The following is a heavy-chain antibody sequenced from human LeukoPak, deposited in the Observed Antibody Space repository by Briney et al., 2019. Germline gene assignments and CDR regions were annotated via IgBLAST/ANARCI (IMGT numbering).Heavy chain of an antibody. CDR3: ARGLKGYSYGQPYYYYYYMDV. CDR2: IYYSGST. Sequence: SETLSLTCTVSGGSISSYYWSWIRQPPGKGLEWIGYIYYSGSTNYNPSLKSRVTISVDTSKNQFSLKLSSVTAADTAVYYCARGLKGYSYGQPYYYYYYMDVWGKGTTVTVSS. CDR1: GGSISSYY. V-gene: IGHV4-59*01. D-gene: IGHD5-18*01. J-gene: IGHJ6*03.